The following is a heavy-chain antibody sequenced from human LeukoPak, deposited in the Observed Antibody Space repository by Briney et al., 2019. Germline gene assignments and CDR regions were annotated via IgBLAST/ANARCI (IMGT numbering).Heavy chain of an antibody. V-gene: IGHV3-53*04. CDR1: GFTVSSNY. CDR2: IYSGGST. J-gene: IGHJ5*02. D-gene: IGHD2-2*01. CDR3: ARAGGCSSTSCYFGWFDP. Sequence: GGSLRLSCAASGFTVSSNYMSWVRQAPGKGLEWVSVIYSGGSTYYADSVKGRFTISRHNSKNTLYLQMNSLRAEDTAVYYCARAGGCSSTSCYFGWFDPWGQGTLVTVSS.